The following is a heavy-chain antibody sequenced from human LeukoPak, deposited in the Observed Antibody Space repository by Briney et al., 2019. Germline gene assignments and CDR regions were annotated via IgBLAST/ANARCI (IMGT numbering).Heavy chain of an antibody. J-gene: IGHJ4*02. CDR2: IIPIFGTA. CDR1: GGTFSSYA. Sequence: ASVKVSCKASGGTFSSYAISWVRQAPGQGLEWMGGIIPIFGTANYAQKVQGRVTITADESTSTAYMELSSLRSEDTAVYYCARGQVTIGELSPYYFDYWGQGTLVTVSS. V-gene: IGHV1-69*13. D-gene: IGHD3-10*01. CDR3: ARGQVTIGELSPYYFDY.